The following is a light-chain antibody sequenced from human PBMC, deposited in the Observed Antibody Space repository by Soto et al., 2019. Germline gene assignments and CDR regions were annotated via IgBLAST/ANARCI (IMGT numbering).Light chain of an antibody. CDR2: DAS. CDR1: QSVSSN. Sequence: EIVMTQSPATLSVSPGERATLSCRASQSVSSNLAWYQQKPGQAPRLLIYDASTRATGIPARFSGSGSETEFTLTISSLQSEDFAVYYCQQYKNWPPLTFGGGTKVEIK. J-gene: IGKJ4*01. V-gene: IGKV3-15*01. CDR3: QQYKNWPPLT.